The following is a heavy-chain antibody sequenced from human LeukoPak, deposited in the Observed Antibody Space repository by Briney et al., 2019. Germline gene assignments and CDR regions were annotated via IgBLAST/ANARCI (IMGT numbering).Heavy chain of an antibody. D-gene: IGHD5-24*01. CDR1: GFTFSSYA. Sequence: PGRSLRLSCEASGFTFSSYAMHWVRQAPGKGLEWVAVISYDGSNKYYADSVKGRFTISRDNSKNTLYLQMNSLRAEDTAVYYCARDLGEDGYNSIWGQGTLVTVSS. CDR2: ISYDGSNK. J-gene: IGHJ4*02. CDR3: ARDLGEDGYNSI. V-gene: IGHV3-30*04.